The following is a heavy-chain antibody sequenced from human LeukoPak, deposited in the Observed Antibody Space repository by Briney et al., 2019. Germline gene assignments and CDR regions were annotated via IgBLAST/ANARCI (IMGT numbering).Heavy chain of an antibody. Sequence: PSQTLSLTCTVSGGSISSGDYYWSWIRQPPGKGLEWIGYIYYNGNTNYNPSLRSRVTISVDTSKNQFSLNLSSVTAADTAVYYCAREIRAVADFEYWGQGALITVSS. CDR1: GGSISSGDYY. J-gene: IGHJ4*02. V-gene: IGHV4-30-4*01. D-gene: IGHD6-19*01. CDR2: IYYNGNT. CDR3: AREIRAVADFEY.